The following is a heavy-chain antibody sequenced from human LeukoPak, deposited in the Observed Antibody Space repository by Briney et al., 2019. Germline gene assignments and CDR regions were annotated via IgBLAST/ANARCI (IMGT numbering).Heavy chain of an antibody. Sequence: GGSLSLSCAASGFTFTTYWMHWVRQVPGKGLVWVARIKGDGSSTRHADSMKGRFTISRDNAKNTLYLQMNSLRDEDTAVYYCVREGLECSGSSCQRAAFDYWGQGTLVTVSS. V-gene: IGHV3-74*01. CDR1: GFTFTTYW. CDR3: VREGLECSGSSCQRAAFDY. D-gene: IGHD2-2*01. CDR2: IKGDGSST. J-gene: IGHJ4*02.